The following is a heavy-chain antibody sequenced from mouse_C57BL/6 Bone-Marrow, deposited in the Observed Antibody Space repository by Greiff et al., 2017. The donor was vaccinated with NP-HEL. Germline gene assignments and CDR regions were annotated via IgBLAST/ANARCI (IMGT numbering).Heavy chain of an antibody. Sequence: VQLQQPGAELVKPGASVKMSCKASGYTFTSYWITWVKQRPGQGLEWIGDIYPGSGSTNYNEKFKSKATLTVDTSSSTAYMQLSSLTSEDSAVYYCARSHYGSSYEDYFDYWGQGTTLTVSS. CDR1: GYTFTSYW. CDR3: ARSHYGSSYEDYFDY. CDR2: IYPGSGST. J-gene: IGHJ2*01. D-gene: IGHD1-1*01. V-gene: IGHV1-55*01.